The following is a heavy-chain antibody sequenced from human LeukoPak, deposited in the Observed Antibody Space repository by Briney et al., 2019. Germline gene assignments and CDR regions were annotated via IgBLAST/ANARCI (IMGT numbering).Heavy chain of an antibody. J-gene: IGHJ6*03. CDR3: ARVDGGNSAYYYYYMDV. Sequence: PSETLSLTCSVSSGSISSYYWSWIRQPPGKGLEWIGYIYYSGRTSYNPSLKSRVTISVDTSKNHFSLKLSSVTAADTAVYYCARVDGGNSAYYYYYMDVWGKGTTATVSS. CDR1: SGSISSYY. CDR2: IYYSGRT. V-gene: IGHV4-59*01. D-gene: IGHD4-23*01.